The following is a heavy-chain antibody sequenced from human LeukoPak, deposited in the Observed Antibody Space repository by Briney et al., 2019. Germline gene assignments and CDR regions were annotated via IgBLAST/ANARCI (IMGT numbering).Heavy chain of an antibody. CDR3: ARDLRPGHYLGMDV. CDR1: GFTFDNSA. CDR2: IASLSGDHI. Sequence: KTGGSLRLSCAGSGFTFDNSALSWVRQAPGKGLEWISFIASLSGDHIYYADSVRGRFTISKDNAQNSLFLQMNSLRDEDTAVYYCARDLRPGHYLGMDVWGQGTTVTVSS. V-gene: IGHV3-21*05. J-gene: IGHJ6*02.